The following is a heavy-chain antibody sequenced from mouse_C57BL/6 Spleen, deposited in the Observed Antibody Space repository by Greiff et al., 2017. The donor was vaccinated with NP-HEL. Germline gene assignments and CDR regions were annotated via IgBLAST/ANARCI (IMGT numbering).Heavy chain of an antibody. Sequence: QVQLQQPGTELVKPGASVKLPCKASGYTFPSNWMHWVRQRPGPGLEWIGNINPSNGGTNYNEKFKSKATLTVDKSSSTAYMQLSSLTSEDSAVYYCARDSGYAFDYWGQGTTLTVSS. CDR2: INPSNGGT. D-gene: IGHD3-2*02. CDR3: ARDSGYAFDY. J-gene: IGHJ2*01. CDR1: GYTFPSNW. V-gene: IGHV1-53*01.